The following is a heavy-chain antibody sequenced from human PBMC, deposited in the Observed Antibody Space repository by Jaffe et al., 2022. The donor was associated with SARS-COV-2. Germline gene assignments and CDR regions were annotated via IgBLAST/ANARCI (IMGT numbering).Heavy chain of an antibody. Sequence: EVQLVESGGGLVQPGGSLRLSCAASGFTFSSYEMNWVRQAPGKGLEWVSYISSSGSTIYYADSVKGRFTISRDNAKNSLYLQMNSLRAEDTAVYYCARASPLAAAGEYPDYWGQGTLVTVSS. CDR2: ISSSGSTI. CDR3: ARASPLAAAGEYPDY. D-gene: IGHD6-13*01. J-gene: IGHJ4*02. CDR1: GFTFSSYE. V-gene: IGHV3-48*03.